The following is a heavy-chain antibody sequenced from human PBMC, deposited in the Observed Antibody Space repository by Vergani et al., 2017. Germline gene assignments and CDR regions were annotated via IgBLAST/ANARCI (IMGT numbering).Heavy chain of an antibody. CDR3: ASGSAVGSNFDY. CDR1: GFTFSSYG. V-gene: IGHV3-30*19. CDR2: IWYDGSNK. J-gene: IGHJ4*02. D-gene: IGHD1-26*01. Sequence: QVQLVESGGGVVQPGRSLRLSCAASGFTFSSYGMHWVRQAPGKGLEWVAVIWYDGSNKYYADSVKGRFTISRDNSKNTLYLQMNSLRAEDTAVYYCASGSAVGSNFDYWGQGTLVTVSS.